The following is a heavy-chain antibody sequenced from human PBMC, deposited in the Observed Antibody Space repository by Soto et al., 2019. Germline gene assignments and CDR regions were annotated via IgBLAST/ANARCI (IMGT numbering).Heavy chain of an antibody. CDR2: IYYSGST. CDR1: GGSISSGGYY. D-gene: IGHD3-22*01. Sequence: SETLSLTCTVSGGSISSGGYYWSWIRQHPGEGLEWIGYIYYSGSTYYNPSLKSRVTISVDTSKNQFSLKLSSVTAADTAVYYCARDLLTYYYDSSGYYPPDYYYYYGMDVWGQGTTVTVSS. J-gene: IGHJ6*02. V-gene: IGHV4-31*03. CDR3: ARDLLTYYYDSSGYYPPDYYYYYGMDV.